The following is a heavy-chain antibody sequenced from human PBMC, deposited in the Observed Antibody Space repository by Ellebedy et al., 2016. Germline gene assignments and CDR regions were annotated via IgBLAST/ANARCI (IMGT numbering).Heavy chain of an antibody. CDR1: GFTFSSYW. Sequence: GESLKISCAASGFTFSSYWMSWVRQAPGKGLEWVANIKQDGSEKYYVDSVKGRFTISRDNAKNSLYLQMNSLRAEDTAMYYCARGLSSGFLWGQGTLVTVSS. CDR3: ARGLSSGFL. CDR2: IKQDGSEK. D-gene: IGHD3-22*01. V-gene: IGHV3-7*04. J-gene: IGHJ4*02.